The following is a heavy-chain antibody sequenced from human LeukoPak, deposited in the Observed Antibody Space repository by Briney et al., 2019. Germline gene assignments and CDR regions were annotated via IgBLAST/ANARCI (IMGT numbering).Heavy chain of an antibody. J-gene: IGHJ4*02. Sequence: GGSLRLSCAVSGFTFSDYYMTWIRQPPGKGLEWVSHISSSGGTKYYADSVKGRFTISRDNAKNSLYLQMNSLRAEDTAVYYCATLSYYALDYWGQGTLVTVSS. CDR2: ISSSGGTK. V-gene: IGHV3-11*04. CDR3: ATLSYYALDY. CDR1: GFTFSDYY. D-gene: IGHD3-10*01.